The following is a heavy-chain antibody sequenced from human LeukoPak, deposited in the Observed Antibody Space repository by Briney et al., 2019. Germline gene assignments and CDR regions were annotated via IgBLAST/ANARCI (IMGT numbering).Heavy chain of an antibody. Sequence: PSETLSLTCTVSGGSISGYYWSWIRQPPGKALEWIAYIDYSGDTNSNPSLKSRVTISVDTSKNQFSLRLNSVTAADTAFYYCARHPPGLRYFDPWGQGTLVTVSS. V-gene: IGHV4-59*08. CDR1: GGSISGYY. D-gene: IGHD3-9*01. J-gene: IGHJ5*02. CDR2: IDYSGDT. CDR3: ARHPPGLRYFDP.